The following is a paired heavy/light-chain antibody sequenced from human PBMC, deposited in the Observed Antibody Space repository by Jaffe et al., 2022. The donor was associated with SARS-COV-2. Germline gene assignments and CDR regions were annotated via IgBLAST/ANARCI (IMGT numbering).Heavy chain of an antibody. CDR2: IYPGDSDT. CDR1: GYNFNNYW. J-gene: IGHJ4*02. V-gene: IGHV5-51*01. D-gene: IGHD2-15*01. CDR3: ARPSCSGGSCYSFFSE. Sequence: EVQLVQSGAEVKKPGESLKISCEASGYNFNNYWIGWVRQMPGKGLEWMGIIYPGDSDTKYSPSFQGPVTISSDKSINTAYLQWSSLEASDTAIYYCARPSCSGGSCYSFFSEWGQGTLVTVSS.
Light chain of an antibody. CDR2: GAS. CDR1: QSVSTY. Sequence: EIVMTQSPATLSVSPGERATLSCRASQSVSTYLAWYQQRPGQAPRLLIYGASTRATGIPARFSGSGSGTEFTLTISSLQSEDFALYYCQQYDNWPRTFGQGTKVEIK. V-gene: IGKV3-15*01. CDR3: QQYDNWPRT. J-gene: IGKJ1*01.